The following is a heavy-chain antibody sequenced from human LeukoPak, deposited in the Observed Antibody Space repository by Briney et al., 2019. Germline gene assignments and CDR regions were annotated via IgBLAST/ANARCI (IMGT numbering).Heavy chain of an antibody. J-gene: IGHJ4*02. V-gene: IGHV3-23*01. D-gene: IGHD3-22*01. CDR3: AKTLTMILVLRGGFDY. CDR1: GFTFSSYA. Sequence: GGSLRLSCAASGFTFSSYAMSWVRQAPGKGLEWVSGVSGSGDSTYYADSGKGRFTISRDNSKNTLYLQMNSLRAEDTAVYYCAKTLTMILVLRGGFDYWGQGALVTVSS. CDR2: VSGSGDST.